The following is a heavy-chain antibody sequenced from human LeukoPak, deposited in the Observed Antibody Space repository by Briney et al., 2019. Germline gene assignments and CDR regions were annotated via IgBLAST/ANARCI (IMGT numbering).Heavy chain of an antibody. D-gene: IGHD1-1*01. J-gene: IGHJ5*01. CDR2: LYRNGRT. CDR1: GYSLIRGYY. V-gene: IGHV4-38-2*02. CDR3: AIRHNRGWFVY. Sequence: PSETLSLTCNVSGYSLIRGYYWDWFRQPPGKGLGWIGNLYRNGRTVYNTSLKNRLTLSVDTPKNQFSLKMNSVTAADTAVYYCAIRHNRGWFVYWGQGIRVTVSS.